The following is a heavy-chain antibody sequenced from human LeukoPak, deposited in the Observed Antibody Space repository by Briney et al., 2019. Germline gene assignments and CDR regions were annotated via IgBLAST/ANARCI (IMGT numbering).Heavy chain of an antibody. CDR3: ARLEGHCSSTGCYHWFDP. Sequence: SETLSLTCTVSGASISDFRWSWIRLPPGKGLEWIGYIYTNGNTNDNPSLKSRVTISVDTSENQLSLKLSSVTAADTAVYFCARLEGHCSSTGCYHWFDPWGQGTLVTVSS. CDR2: IYTNGNT. D-gene: IGHD2-2*01. V-gene: IGHV4-4*09. J-gene: IGHJ5*02. CDR1: GASISDFR.